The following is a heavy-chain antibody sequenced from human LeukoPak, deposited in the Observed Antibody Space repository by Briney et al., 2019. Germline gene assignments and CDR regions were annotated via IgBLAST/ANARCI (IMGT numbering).Heavy chain of an antibody. J-gene: IGHJ6*02. CDR2: ISSSSTI. Sequence: GGSLRLSCAASGFTFSSYSMNWVRQAPGKGLEWVSYISSSSTIYYADSVKGRFTISRDNAKNSLYLQMNSLRAEDTAVYYCAREGYCSSTSCYKMPYGMDVWGQGTTVTVSS. D-gene: IGHD2-2*02. CDR1: GFTFSSYS. CDR3: AREGYCSSTSCYKMPYGMDV. V-gene: IGHV3-48*01.